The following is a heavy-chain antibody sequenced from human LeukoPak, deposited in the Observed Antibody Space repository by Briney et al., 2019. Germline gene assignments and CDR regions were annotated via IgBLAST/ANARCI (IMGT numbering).Heavy chain of an antibody. CDR2: ISAYDGNT. CDR3: ARGGVSNSWYRSPDY. CDR1: GYTFTIYG. J-gene: IGHJ4*02. V-gene: IGHV1-18*01. D-gene: IGHD6-13*01. Sequence: ASVKVSCKASGYTFTIYGIGWVRQAPGQGLEWMGWISAYDGNTNYTQKFQGRVTMTTDTSTSTAHMEVKSLTSDDTAVYYCARGGVSNSWYRSPDYWRQGTLVTVSS.